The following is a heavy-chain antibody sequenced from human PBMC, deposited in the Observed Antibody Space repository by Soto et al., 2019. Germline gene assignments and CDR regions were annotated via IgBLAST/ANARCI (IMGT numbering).Heavy chain of an antibody. D-gene: IGHD3-22*01. CDR3: ARADYYDSSGFYYDC. J-gene: IGHJ4*02. CDR2: INPSGGST. Sequence: QVQLVQSGAEVKKPGASVKVSCKASGYIFTNHYIHWVRQAPGQGLEWMGIINPSGGSTNYLQKFQGRSTMTRDTSTSTVYMELSSLRSEDTAVYLCARADYYDSSGFYYDCWGQGTLVTVSS. V-gene: IGHV1-46*01. CDR1: GYIFTNHY.